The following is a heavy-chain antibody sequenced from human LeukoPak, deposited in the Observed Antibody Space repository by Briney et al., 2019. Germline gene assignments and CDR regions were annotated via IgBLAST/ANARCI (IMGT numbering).Heavy chain of an antibody. V-gene: IGHV3-23*01. CDR2: ISGSGGST. Sequence: PGGSLRLSCAASGFTFSSYAMSWVRQAPGKGLEWVSAISGSGGSTYYADSVKGRFTISRDNSKNTLYLQMNSLRAEDTAVYYCARHGRGIMAPYYFDYWGQGTLVTVSS. CDR3: ARHGRGIMAPYYFDY. CDR1: GFTFSSYA. J-gene: IGHJ4*02. D-gene: IGHD3-16*01.